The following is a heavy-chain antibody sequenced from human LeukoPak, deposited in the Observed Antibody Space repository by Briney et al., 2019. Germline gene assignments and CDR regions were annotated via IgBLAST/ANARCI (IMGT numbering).Heavy chain of an antibody. CDR2: ISYDGSNK. J-gene: IGHJ4*02. Sequence: GGSLRLSCAASGFTLSSYAMHWVRQAPGKGLEWVAVISYDGSNKYYADSVKGRFTISRDNSKNTLYLQMNSLRAEDAAVYYRARDMDRGCSSTSCYVLDYWGQGTLVTVSS. V-gene: IGHV3-30-3*01. CDR3: ARDMDRGCSSTSCYVLDY. CDR1: GFTLSSYA. D-gene: IGHD2-2*01.